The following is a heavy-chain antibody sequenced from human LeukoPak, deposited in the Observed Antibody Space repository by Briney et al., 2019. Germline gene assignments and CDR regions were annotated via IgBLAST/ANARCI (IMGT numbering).Heavy chain of an antibody. D-gene: IGHD3-16*02. V-gene: IGHV3-23*01. CDR1: GFTFSSYA. Sequence: GGSLRLSCAASGFTFSSYAMSWVRQAPGKGLEWVSAISGSGGSTYYADSVKGRFTISRDNSKNTLYLQMNSLRAEDTAVYYCAKDRIVWGSYRQYFDYWGQGTLVTVSS. CDR3: AKDRIVWGSYRQYFDY. CDR2: ISGSGGST. J-gene: IGHJ4*02.